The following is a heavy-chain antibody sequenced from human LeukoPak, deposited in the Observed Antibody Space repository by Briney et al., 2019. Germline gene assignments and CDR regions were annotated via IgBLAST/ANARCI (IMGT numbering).Heavy chain of an antibody. CDR3: ASRSVAAAGNAFDI. J-gene: IGHJ3*02. Sequence: GGSLRLSCAVSGFTFSSYSMNWVRQAPGKGLEWVSFISSSSSTIYYADSVKGRFTISRDNAKNSLYLQMSSLRAEDTAVYYCASRSVAAAGNAFDIWGQGTMVTVSS. D-gene: IGHD1-14*01. CDR1: GFTFSSYS. CDR2: ISSSSSTI. V-gene: IGHV3-48*01.